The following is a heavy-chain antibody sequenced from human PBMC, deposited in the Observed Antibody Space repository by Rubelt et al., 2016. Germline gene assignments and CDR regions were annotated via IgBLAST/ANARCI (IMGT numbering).Heavy chain of an antibody. Sequence: QVQLVQSGAEVKKPGASVTVSCKASGYTFTNYGISWVRQAPGQGLEWMGWISAYNDNTNYAQKVQGRVTMTTDTSTSTAYMELRSLRSDDTAVYYCARDKEWLATRGFQNWFDPWGQGTLVTVSS. CDR3: ARDKEWLATRGFQNWFDP. D-gene: IGHD6-19*01. CDR2: ISAYNDNT. V-gene: IGHV1-18*01. CDR1: GYTFTNYG. J-gene: IGHJ5*02.